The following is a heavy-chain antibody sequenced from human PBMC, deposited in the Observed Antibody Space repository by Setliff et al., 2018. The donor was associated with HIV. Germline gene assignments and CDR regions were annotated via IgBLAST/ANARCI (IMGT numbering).Heavy chain of an antibody. Sequence: SETLSLTCTVSGGSISSSSYYWIWVRQPSGEGLEWIGNIYYSGSTYYNPSLKSRTTISVDTSQNQFSLKLTSVTAADTAVYYCASQGRSGWLWGGFVSWGQGTLVTVSS. CDR3: ASQGRSGWLWGGFVS. CDR1: GGSISSSSYY. CDR2: IYYSGST. D-gene: IGHD6-19*01. V-gene: IGHV4-39*01. J-gene: IGHJ4*02.